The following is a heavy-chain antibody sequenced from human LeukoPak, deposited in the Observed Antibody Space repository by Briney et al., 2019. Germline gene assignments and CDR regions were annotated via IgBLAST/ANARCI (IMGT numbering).Heavy chain of an antibody. V-gene: IGHV3-33*08. D-gene: IGHD6-19*01. J-gene: IGHJ4*02. Sequence: PGGSLRLSCAASGFTFSSYAMSWVRQAPGKGLEWMALIWYGGSTKFYADSVKGRFTISRDDSKNTVYLQMNSLRAEDTAVYYCARDRLEAVAGDDYLDYWGQGTLVTVSS. CDR1: GFTFSSYA. CDR3: ARDRLEAVAGDDYLDY. CDR2: IWYGGSTK.